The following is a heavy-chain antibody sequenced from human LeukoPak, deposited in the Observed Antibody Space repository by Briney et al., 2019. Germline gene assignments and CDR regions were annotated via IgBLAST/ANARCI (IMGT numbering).Heavy chain of an antibody. J-gene: IGHJ6*02. Sequence: PSETLSLTCTVSDGSITTYYWSWIRQPAGKGLEWLGRVYASGTTNYNPSLKSRVSMSVDTSRNQISLRLSSVTAADTAVYYCARNPISGGDSGSVLYGMDVWGQGTMVTVSS. CDR3: ARNPISGGDSGSVLYGMDV. V-gene: IGHV4-4*07. CDR1: DGSITTYY. CDR2: VYASGTT. D-gene: IGHD2-21*01.